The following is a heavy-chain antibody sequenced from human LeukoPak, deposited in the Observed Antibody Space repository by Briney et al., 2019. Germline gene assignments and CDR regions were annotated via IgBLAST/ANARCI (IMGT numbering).Heavy chain of an antibody. J-gene: IGHJ4*02. V-gene: IGHV3-21*04. D-gene: IGHD3-22*01. CDR2: ISSSSSYI. CDR3: AKDTSYYYGSSGYFDY. CDR1: GFTVSSNY. Sequence: GGSLRLSCAASGFTVSSNYMSWVRQAPGKGLEWVSSISSSSSYIYYADSVKGRFTISRDNAKNSLYLQMNSLRAEDMALYYCAKDTSYYYGSSGYFDYWGQGTLVTVSS.